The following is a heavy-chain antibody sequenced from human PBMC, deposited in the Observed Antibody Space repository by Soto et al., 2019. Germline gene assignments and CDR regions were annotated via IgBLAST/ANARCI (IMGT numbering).Heavy chain of an antibody. D-gene: IGHD6-13*01. Sequence: ASVKVSCKASGYTFTGYYMHWVRQAPGQGLEWMGWINPNSGGTNYAQKFQGWITMTRDTSISTAYMELSRLRSDDTAVYYCARDRGLYSSSRYYYYGMDVWGQGTTVTVSS. CDR3: ARDRGLYSSSRYYYYGMDV. CDR1: GYTFTGYY. J-gene: IGHJ6*02. V-gene: IGHV1-2*04. CDR2: INPNSGGT.